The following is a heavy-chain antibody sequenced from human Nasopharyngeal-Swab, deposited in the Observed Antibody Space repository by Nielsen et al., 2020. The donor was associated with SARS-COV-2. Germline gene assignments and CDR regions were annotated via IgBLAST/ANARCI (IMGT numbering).Heavy chain of an antibody. D-gene: IGHD6-13*01. V-gene: IGHV3-21*03. CDR2: ISGSNNYT. J-gene: IGHJ6*02. Sequence: WIRQPPGKGLEWVASISGSNNYTYYADPVKGRFTISRDNAKNSLFLQVNSLRAEDTAVYYCAREGGRFSSTWYYYSYGMDVRGQGTTVTVSS. CDR3: AREGGRFSSTWYYYSYGMDV.